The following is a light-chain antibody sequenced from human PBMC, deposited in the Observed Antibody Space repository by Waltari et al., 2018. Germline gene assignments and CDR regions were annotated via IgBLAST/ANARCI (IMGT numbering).Light chain of an antibody. J-gene: IGLJ2*01. CDR3: TSYTSSRTLV. CDR1: SSEVGGVNY. CDR2: EVS. Sequence: QSARTQPASVSGSPGQSITISCTGTSSEVGGVNYVSWYQHHPGKAPQLIIYEVSNRPSGVSNRFSGSKSGNTASLTISGLQAEAEADYYCTSYTSSRTLVFGGGTKLTVL. V-gene: IGLV2-14*01.